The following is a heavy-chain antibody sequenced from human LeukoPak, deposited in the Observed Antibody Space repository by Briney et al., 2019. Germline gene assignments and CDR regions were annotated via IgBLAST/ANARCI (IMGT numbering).Heavy chain of an antibody. CDR3: ARGTRTYYGSGSYPLDY. J-gene: IGHJ4*02. CDR2: INHSGST. D-gene: IGHD3-10*01. CDR1: GGSFSGYY. Sequence: SETLSLTCAVYGGSFSGYYWSWIRQPPGKGLEWIGEINHSGSTNYNPSLKSRVTISVDTSKNQFSLKLSSVTAADTAVYYCARGTRTYYGSGSYPLDYWGQGTLVTVSS. V-gene: IGHV4-34*01.